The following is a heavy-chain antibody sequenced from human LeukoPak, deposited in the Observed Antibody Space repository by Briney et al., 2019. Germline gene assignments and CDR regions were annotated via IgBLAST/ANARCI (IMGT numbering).Heavy chain of an antibody. J-gene: IGHJ5*02. CDR3: ARGRRLWFGEFGWFDP. Sequence: ASVKVSCKASGYTFTSYGISWVRQAPGQGLEWMGWISAYNGNTNYAQKLQGRVTMTTDTSTSTAYMELSSLRSEDTAVYYCARGRRLWFGEFGWFDPWGQGTLVTVSS. CDR1: GYTFTSYG. CDR2: ISAYNGNT. V-gene: IGHV1-18*01. D-gene: IGHD3-10*01.